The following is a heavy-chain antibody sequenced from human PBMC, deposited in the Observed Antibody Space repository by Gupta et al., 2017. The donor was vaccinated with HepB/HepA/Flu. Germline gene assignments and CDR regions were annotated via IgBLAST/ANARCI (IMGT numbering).Heavy chain of an antibody. CDR2: ISSNAAST. CDR1: GFTFSTYA. D-gene: IGHD2-8*01. Sequence: EEQVVESGGGLVQPGGSLRLSCATSGFTFSTYAMYWVRQAPGKGLEPVSGISSNAASTSYANSVRGRFTISRDNSKNTLDPQMGSLRVEDTAIYYCARGINGGCLDLWGRGTLVTVSS. CDR3: ARGINGGCLDL. J-gene: IGHJ2*01. V-gene: IGHV3-64*01.